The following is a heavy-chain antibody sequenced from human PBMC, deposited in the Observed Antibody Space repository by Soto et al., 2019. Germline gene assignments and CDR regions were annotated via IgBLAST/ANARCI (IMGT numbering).Heavy chain of an antibody. D-gene: IGHD3-3*01. Sequence: SVKVSCKASGGTFSSYTISWVRQAPGQGLEWMGRIIPILGIANYAQKFQGRVTITADKSTSTAYMELSSLRSEDTAVYYCARDRNDFWSGYLWGQGTLVTVSS. CDR1: GGTFSSYT. V-gene: IGHV1-69*04. J-gene: IGHJ4*02. CDR3: ARDRNDFWSGYL. CDR2: IIPILGIA.